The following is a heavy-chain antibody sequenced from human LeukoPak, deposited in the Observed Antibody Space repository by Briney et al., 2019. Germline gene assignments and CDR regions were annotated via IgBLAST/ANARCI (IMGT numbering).Heavy chain of an antibody. D-gene: IGHD1-26*01. CDR1: GFTFSSYG. J-gene: IGHJ4*02. CDR3: ASVVGATSAPY. Sequence: GGPLRLSCAASGFTFSSYGMHWVRQAPGKGLEWVAVISYDGGNKYYADSVKGRFTISRDNSKNTLYLQMNSLRAEDTAVYYCASVVGATSAPYWGQGTLVTVSS. CDR2: ISYDGGNK. V-gene: IGHV3-30*03.